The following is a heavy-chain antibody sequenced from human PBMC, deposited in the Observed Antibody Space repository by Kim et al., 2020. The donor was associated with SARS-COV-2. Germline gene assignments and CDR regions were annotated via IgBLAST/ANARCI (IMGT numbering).Heavy chain of an antibody. CDR1: GGSISSSSYY. Sequence: SETLSLTCTVSGGSISSSSYYWGWIRQPPGKGLEWIGSIYYSGSTYYNPSLKSRVTISVDTSKNQFSLKLSSVTAADTAVYYCASWGYSSGWYGAFDIWGQGTMVTVSS. CDR2: IYYSGST. CDR3: ASWGYSSGWYGAFDI. J-gene: IGHJ3*02. V-gene: IGHV4-39*01. D-gene: IGHD6-19*01.